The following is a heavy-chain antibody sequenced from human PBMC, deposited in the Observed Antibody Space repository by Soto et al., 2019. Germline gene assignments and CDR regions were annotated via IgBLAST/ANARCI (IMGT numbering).Heavy chain of an antibody. CDR1: GGTFSNYP. CDR2: IIPIFGTT. Sequence: VQLVQSGAEVKKTGSSVKVSCKASGGTFSNYPFIWVRQAPGQGLDWMGGIIPIFGTTDYGQRFQGRVTITADESTNTAYMELSSLRSDDTAVYYCARGLYCGGGCYSHFDYWGQGTLVTVSS. D-gene: IGHD2-21*02. J-gene: IGHJ4*02. CDR3: ARGLYCGGGCYSHFDY. V-gene: IGHV1-69*01.